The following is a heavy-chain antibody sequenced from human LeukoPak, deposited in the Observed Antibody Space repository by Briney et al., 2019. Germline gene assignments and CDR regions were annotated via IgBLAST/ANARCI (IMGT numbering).Heavy chain of an antibody. D-gene: IGHD3-22*01. J-gene: IGHJ4*02. V-gene: IGHV4-39*01. CDR1: GGSISSSSYY. Sequence: PSETLSLTCTVSGGSISSSSYYWGWIRQPPGKGLEWIGSIYYSGSTYYNPSLKSRVTISVDTSKNQFSLKLSSVTAADTAVYYCASVFGDYYDSSGALDYWGQGTLVTVTS. CDR3: ASVFGDYYDSSGALDY. CDR2: IYYSGST.